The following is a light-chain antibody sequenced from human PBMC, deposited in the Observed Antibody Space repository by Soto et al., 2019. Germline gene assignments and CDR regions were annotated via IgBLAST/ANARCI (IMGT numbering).Light chain of an antibody. CDR1: QSVSSN. Sequence: EIVMTQSPATLSVSPGERATLSCRASQSVSSNLAWYQQKPGQAPRLLIYGASTRATGIPARFSGSGSGTEFTLPISSLQSEDFAVYYCQQYNNWPPGLTFGGGTKVEIK. CDR3: QQYNNWPPGLT. J-gene: IGKJ4*01. V-gene: IGKV3-15*01. CDR2: GAS.